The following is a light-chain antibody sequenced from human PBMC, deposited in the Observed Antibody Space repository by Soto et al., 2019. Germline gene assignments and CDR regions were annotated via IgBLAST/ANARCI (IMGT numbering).Light chain of an antibody. V-gene: IGKV1-5*03. CDR2: KAS. Sequence: DIQMTQSPSTLSASVGDRVTITCRASQSISSWSAWYQQKPGKAPKLLIYKASSLESGVPSRFSGSGSGTEFTLTISSLQPDDFATYYCQQYNSYPTFGQGTKVDIK. J-gene: IGKJ1*01. CDR1: QSISSW. CDR3: QQYNSYPT.